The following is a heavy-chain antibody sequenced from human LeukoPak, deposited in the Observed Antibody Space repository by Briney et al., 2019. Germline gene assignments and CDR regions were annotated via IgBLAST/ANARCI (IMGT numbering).Heavy chain of an antibody. CDR3: VRGGESTWS. CDR2: INNDGSGT. V-gene: IGHV3-74*01. D-gene: IGHD2-15*01. CDR1: RFAFSDYG. J-gene: IGHJ5*02. Sequence: GSLRLSCAASRFAFSDYGLHWVRQAPGKGPVWVSRINNDGSGTTYADSVKGRFTISRDDAKNTLYLQMNSLRAEDTAVYYCVRGGESTWSWGQGTLVTVSS.